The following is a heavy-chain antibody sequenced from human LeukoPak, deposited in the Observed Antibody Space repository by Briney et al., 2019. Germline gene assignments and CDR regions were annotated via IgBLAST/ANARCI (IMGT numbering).Heavy chain of an antibody. D-gene: IGHD3-10*02. CDR1: GFTFSNYE. V-gene: IGHV3-48*03. CDR2: ISSSGSTI. CDR3: AELGITMIGGV. Sequence: GGSLRLSCEASGFTFSNYEMNWVRQAPGKGLEWVSYISSSGSTIYYADSVKGRFTISRDNAKNSLYLQMNSLRAEDTAVYYCAELGITMIGGVWGKGTTVTISS. J-gene: IGHJ6*04.